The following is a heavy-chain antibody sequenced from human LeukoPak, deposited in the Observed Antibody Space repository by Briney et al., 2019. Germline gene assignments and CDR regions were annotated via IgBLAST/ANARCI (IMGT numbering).Heavy chain of an antibody. V-gene: IGHV3-11*01. CDR2: ITNSGSTI. J-gene: IGHJ4*02. CDR1: GFSFSDYY. Sequence: GGSLRLSCAASGFSFSDYYMSWVRQAPGKGLEWISYITNSGSTIYYAESVMGRFTISRDDAKNSLYLQMNNLRAEDTAVYYCARDRDCGTTTCSVDYWGQGTLVTVSS. CDR3: ARDRDCGTTTCSVDY. D-gene: IGHD2-2*01.